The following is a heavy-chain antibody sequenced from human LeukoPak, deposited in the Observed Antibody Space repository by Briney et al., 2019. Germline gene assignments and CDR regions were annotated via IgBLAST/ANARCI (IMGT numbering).Heavy chain of an antibody. Sequence: PSETLSLTCTVSGGSISSGSYYWSWIRQPAGKGLEWIGRIYTSGSTNYNPSLKSRVTISVDTSKTQFSLKLSSVTAADTAVYYCARERRKDYDFWSGYYYYGMDVWGQGTTVTVSS. CDR3: ARERRKDYDFWSGYYYYGMDV. D-gene: IGHD3-3*01. V-gene: IGHV4-61*02. CDR2: IYTSGST. J-gene: IGHJ6*02. CDR1: GGSISSGSYY.